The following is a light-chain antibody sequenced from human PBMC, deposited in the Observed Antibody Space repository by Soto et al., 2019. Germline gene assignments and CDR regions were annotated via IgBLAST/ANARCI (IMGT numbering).Light chain of an antibody. V-gene: IGLV1-47*01. CDR1: SSNIGSNY. Sequence: QSVLTQPPSASGTPGPRVTISCSGSSSNIGSNYVYWYQQLPGTAPKLLIYRNNQRPSGVPDRCSGAKYGTSASLAISGLRYEEEADYYCAAWDDSLSVVVFGGGTKLTVL. CDR3: AAWDDSLSVVV. J-gene: IGLJ2*01. CDR2: RNN.